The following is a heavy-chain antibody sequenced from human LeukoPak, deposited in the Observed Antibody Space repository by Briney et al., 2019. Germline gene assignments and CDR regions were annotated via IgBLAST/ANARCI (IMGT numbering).Heavy chain of an antibody. J-gene: IGHJ3*02. D-gene: IGHD3-10*01. CDR2: IYPGDSDT. CDR3: ARLSPGSGIVDAFDI. Sequence: GESLKISCKGSGYSFTSYWIGWVRQMPGKGLEWMGIIYPGDSDTRYSPSFQGQVTISADKSISTAYLQWSSLKASDTAMYYCARLSPGSGIVDAFDIWGQGTMVTVSS. CDR1: GYSFTSYW. V-gene: IGHV5-51*01.